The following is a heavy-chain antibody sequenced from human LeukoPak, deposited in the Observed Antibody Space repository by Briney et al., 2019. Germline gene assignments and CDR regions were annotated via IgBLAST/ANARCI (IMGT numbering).Heavy chain of an antibody. CDR1: GFTVSSNY. D-gene: IGHD6-19*01. CDR3: ARDSGSSGWYGDFDY. J-gene: IGHJ4*02. V-gene: IGHV3-66*01. CDR2: IYSGGST. Sequence: GGSLRLSCAASGFTVSSNYMSWVRQAPGKGLVWVSVIYSGGSTYYADSVKGRFTISRDNSKNTLYLQMNSLRAEDTAVYYCARDSGSSGWYGDFDYWGQGTLVTVSS.